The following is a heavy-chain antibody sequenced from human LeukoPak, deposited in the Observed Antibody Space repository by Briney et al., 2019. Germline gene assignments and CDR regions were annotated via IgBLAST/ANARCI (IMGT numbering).Heavy chain of an antibody. Sequence: SQTLSLTCTVSGGSINSEGYYWSWIRQPPGKGLEWIGYIFHTGSTSYNPSLQSRLTISLDRSRKQFSLKLSSVTAADTAVYYCARDGSYCSSTSCYKGAFDIWGQGTMVTVSS. CDR3: ARDGSYCSSTSCYKGAFDI. D-gene: IGHD2-2*02. V-gene: IGHV4-30-2*01. CDR1: GGSINSEGYY. J-gene: IGHJ3*02. CDR2: IFHTGST.